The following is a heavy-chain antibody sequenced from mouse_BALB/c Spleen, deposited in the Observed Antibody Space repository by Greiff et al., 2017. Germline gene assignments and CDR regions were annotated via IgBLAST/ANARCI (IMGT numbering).Heavy chain of an antibody. J-gene: IGHJ3*01. CDR1: GFTFSSFG. D-gene: IGHD1-2*01. CDR3: ARSGLLRLRDWFAY. V-gene: IGHV5-17*02. CDR2: ISSGSSTI. Sequence: EVKLMESGGGLVQPGGSRKLSCAASGFTFSSFGMHWVRQAPEKGLEWVAYISSGSSTIYYADTVKGRFTISRDNPKNTLFLQMTSLRSEDTAMYYCARSGLLRLRDWFAYWGQGTLVTVSA.